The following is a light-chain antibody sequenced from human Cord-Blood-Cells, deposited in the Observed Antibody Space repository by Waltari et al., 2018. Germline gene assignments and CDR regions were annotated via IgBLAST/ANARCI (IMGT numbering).Light chain of an antibody. V-gene: IGKV3-11*01. J-gene: IGKJ3*01. CDR1: QSVSSY. Sequence: EIVLTQSPATLSLSPGERATLSCRASQSVSSYLAWYQQKPGQAPRLLIYYASNRATGIPSRFSGSGSGTDFTLTSSSLEPEDFAFYYCQQRSNWPPFTFGPGTKVDIK. CDR3: QQRSNWPPFT. CDR2: YAS.